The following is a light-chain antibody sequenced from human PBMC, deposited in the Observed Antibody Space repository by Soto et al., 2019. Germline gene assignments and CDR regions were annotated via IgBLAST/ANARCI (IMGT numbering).Light chain of an antibody. CDR2: AAS. V-gene: IGKV1-39*01. CDR1: QNIRGY. CDR3: EQAGSFPIT. J-gene: IGKJ5*01. Sequence: DIQMTQSPSSLSASVRDRVTITCRASQNIRGYLNWDQQKPGKAPKLLIYAASSLQSGIPSRFSGSGSETDFTLTISSLQPEDFATYYCEQAGSFPITFGQGTRLEIK.